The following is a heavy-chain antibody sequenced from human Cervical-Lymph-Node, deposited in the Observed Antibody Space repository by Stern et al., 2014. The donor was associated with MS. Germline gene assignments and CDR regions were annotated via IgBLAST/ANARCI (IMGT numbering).Heavy chain of an antibody. CDR2: TSYDGSNK. V-gene: IGHV3-30*18. Sequence: VQLVESGGGVVQPGRSLRLSCAASGFSFSAYGMHWVRQTPGKGLEWVAVTSYDGSNKDYAASVNGRFTISRDNSKNTLYLQMNRLSAEDTAVYYCAKDRVGYYYGMDVWGQGTTVTVSS. D-gene: IGHD3-10*01. J-gene: IGHJ6*02. CDR1: GFSFSAYG. CDR3: AKDRVGYYYGMDV.